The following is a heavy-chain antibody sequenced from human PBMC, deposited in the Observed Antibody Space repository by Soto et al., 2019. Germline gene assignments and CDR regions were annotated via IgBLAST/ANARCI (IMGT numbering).Heavy chain of an antibody. Sequence: SVKVSCKASGCSFSSYAISWVRQAPGQGLEWMGGIIPIFGTANYAQKFQGRVTITADESTSTAYMELSSLRSEDTAVYYCARYGHEQIVHLYYYYGMDVWGQGTTFTVSS. J-gene: IGHJ6*02. V-gene: IGHV1-69*13. D-gene: IGHD6-6*01. CDR3: ARYGHEQIVHLYYYYGMDV. CDR1: GCSFSSYA. CDR2: IIPIFGTA.